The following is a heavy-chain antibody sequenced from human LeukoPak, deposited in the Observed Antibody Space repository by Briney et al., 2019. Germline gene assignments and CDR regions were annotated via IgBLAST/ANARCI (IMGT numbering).Heavy chain of an antibody. CDR2: ISTSGST. CDR3: ARGKTGSSSSRAQTIDY. D-gene: IGHD6-13*01. V-gene: IGHV4-4*07. CDR1: GGSISSYY. Sequence: SETLSLTCTVSGGSISSYYWSWIRQPAGKGLEWIGRISTSGSTNYNPSLKSRVTMSVDTSKNQFSLKLSSVTAADTAVYYCARGKTGSSSSRAQTIDYWGQGTLVTVSS. J-gene: IGHJ4*02.